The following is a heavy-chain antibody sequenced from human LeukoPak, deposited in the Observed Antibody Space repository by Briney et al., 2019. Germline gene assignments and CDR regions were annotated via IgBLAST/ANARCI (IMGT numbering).Heavy chain of an antibody. CDR3: ARDQLTRGIAVADLDY. Sequence: PGGSLRLSCAASGFTFSTYTMNWVRQAPGKGLEWVSSISGSTKYIYYADSLKGRFTISRDNAKNSLYLEMNSLRAEDTAVYYCARDQLTRGIAVADLDYWGQGTLVTVSS. CDR2: ISGSTKYI. D-gene: IGHD6-19*01. J-gene: IGHJ4*02. V-gene: IGHV3-21*01. CDR1: GFTFSTYT.